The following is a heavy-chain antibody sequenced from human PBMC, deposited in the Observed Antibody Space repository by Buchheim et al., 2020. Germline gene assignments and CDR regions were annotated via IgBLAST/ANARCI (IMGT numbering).Heavy chain of an antibody. CDR1: GYTFTSYY. CDR2: INPSGGST. V-gene: IGHV1-46*01. D-gene: IGHD4-17*01. J-gene: IGHJ6*02. CDR3: ARGGVSAVSVTTGGPTYYYYYGMDV. Sequence: QVQLVQSGAEVKKPGASVKVSCKASGYTFTSYYMHWVRQAPGQGLEWMGIINPSGGSTSYAQKFQGRVTMTRDTSTSTVYMELSSLRSEDTAVYYCARGGVSAVSVTTGGPTYYYYYGMDVWGQGTT.